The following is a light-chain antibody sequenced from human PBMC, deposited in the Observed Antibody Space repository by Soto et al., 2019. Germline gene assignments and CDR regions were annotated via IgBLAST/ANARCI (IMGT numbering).Light chain of an antibody. CDR1: QSISSTS. V-gene: IGKV3-20*01. Sequence: EIVLTQSPGTLSLSLGERATLSCRASQSISSTSLAWYQQKPGQAPRLLIYGASTRATGIPDRFSGSESGTDFTLTISRLEPEDFVVYYCQQYGSSGTFGQGTKVDIK. J-gene: IGKJ1*01. CDR3: QQYGSSGT. CDR2: GAS.